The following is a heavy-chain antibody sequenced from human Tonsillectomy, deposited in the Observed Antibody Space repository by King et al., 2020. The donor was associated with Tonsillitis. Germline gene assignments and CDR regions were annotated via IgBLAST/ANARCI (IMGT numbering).Heavy chain of an antibody. CDR2: ITAYTGKP. CDR3: ARGHHYFDY. Sequence: FQLVQSGAEVKKPGASVKVSCEASGYRFTNHGISWVRQAPGQGLEWMGGITAYTGKPNYVQRFQGRVTMTTDTSTNTAYMELSSLRSDDTAVYYCARGHHYFDYWGQGTLVTVSS. J-gene: IGHJ4*02. CDR1: GYRFTNHG. V-gene: IGHV1-18*04.